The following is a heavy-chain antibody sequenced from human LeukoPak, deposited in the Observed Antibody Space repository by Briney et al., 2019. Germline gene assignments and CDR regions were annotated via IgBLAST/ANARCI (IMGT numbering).Heavy chain of an antibody. V-gene: IGHV4-59*08. Sequence: PSETLSLTCTVSGGSISGYYWSWIRQPPGKGLEWIGYIYYSGSTDYNPSLESRVTISVDTSKNQFSLRLNSVTAADTAVYYCARVSDSGWYFAGWFDPWGQGTVVTVSS. CDR1: GGSISGYY. D-gene: IGHD6-13*01. CDR2: IYYSGST. J-gene: IGHJ3*01. CDR3: ARVSDSGWYFAGWFDP.